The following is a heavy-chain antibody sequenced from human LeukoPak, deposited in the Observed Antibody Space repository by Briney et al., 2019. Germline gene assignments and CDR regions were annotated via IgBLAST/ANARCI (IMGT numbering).Heavy chain of an antibody. CDR1: GYTFTINS. CDR3: ARDLRVIVFDF. Sequence: ASVKVSFKASGYTFTINSINWVRQAPGQGLEWMGWISTNTGNPTYAQGFTGRFVFSMDTSVSTAYLEISSLKAEDTAVYYCARDLRVIVFDFWGQGTMVTVSS. V-gene: IGHV7-4-1*02. J-gene: IGHJ3*01. D-gene: IGHD3-22*01. CDR2: ISTNTGNP.